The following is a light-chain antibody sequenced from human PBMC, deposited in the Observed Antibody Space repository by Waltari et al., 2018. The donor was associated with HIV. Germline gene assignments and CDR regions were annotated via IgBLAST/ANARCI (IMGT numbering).Light chain of an antibody. J-gene: IGLJ1*01. CDR1: SSNIENDN. CDR2: KNF. CDR3: VGWDSSLSAYV. V-gene: IGLV1-47*01. Sequence: QSFLTQPPSASGTPGQTVTISCSGSSSNIENDNVYWYQQLPGMTPKLLIYKNFLRPSGVPDRSAASKSGTSASLTISGLRSADEADYYCVGWDSSLSAYVFGAGTKVAVL.